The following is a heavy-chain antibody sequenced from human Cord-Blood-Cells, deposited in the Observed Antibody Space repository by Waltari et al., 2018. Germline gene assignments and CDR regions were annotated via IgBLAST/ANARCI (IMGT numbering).Heavy chain of an antibody. J-gene: IGHJ1*01. Sequence: EVQLLESGGGLVQPGGSLRLSCAASGFTFSSYAMSWVRQAPGKGLEWVSAISGSGGSTYYADSVKGRFTISRDNSKNTLYLQMNSLRAEDTAVYYCAIPGYCSGGSCYSEYFQHWGQGTLVTVS. CDR3: AIPGYCSGGSCYSEYFQH. CDR2: ISGSGGST. D-gene: IGHD2-15*01. CDR1: GFTFSSYA. V-gene: IGHV3-23*01.